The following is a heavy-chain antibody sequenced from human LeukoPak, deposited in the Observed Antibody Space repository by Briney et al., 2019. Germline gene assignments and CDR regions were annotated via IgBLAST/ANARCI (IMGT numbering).Heavy chain of an antibody. CDR1: GFTFSSYA. CDR3: AKVYSSGWYVGWFDP. V-gene: IGHV3-23*01. CDR2: ISGSGGST. Sequence: GGSLRLSCAASGFTFSSYAMSWVRQAAGKGLEWVSAISGSGGSTYYADSVKGRFTISRDNSKNTLYLQMNSLRAEDTAVYYCAKVYSSGWYVGWFDPWGQGTLVTVSS. J-gene: IGHJ5*02. D-gene: IGHD6-19*01.